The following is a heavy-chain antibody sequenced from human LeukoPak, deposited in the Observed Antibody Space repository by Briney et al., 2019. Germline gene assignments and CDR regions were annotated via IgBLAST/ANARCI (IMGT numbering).Heavy chain of an antibody. CDR3: ASSSRVGGYCSGGSCYSFAFDI. CDR2: IYSGGST. D-gene: IGHD2-15*01. CDR1: GFTVSSNY. V-gene: IGHV3-66*01. Sequence: GGSLRLSCAASGFTVSSNYMSWVRQAPGKGLEWVSVIYSGGSTYYADSVKGRFTISRDNSKNTLYLQMNSLRAEDTAVYYCASSSRVGGYCSGGSCYSFAFDIWGQGTMVTVSS. J-gene: IGHJ3*02.